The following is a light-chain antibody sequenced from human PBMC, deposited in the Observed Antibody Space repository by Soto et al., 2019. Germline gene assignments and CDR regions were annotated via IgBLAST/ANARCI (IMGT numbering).Light chain of an antibody. V-gene: IGKV3-15*01. CDR2: DAS. J-gene: IGKJ4*01. CDR1: QSVFNN. CDR3: QQYYKWPLT. Sequence: EIVLTQSPATLSSFPGERATLSCWASQSVFNNLAWYQQKPGQAPRLLIYDASTRATGIPARLSGSGSGTEFTLTISSLESQDFAVYYCQQYYKWPLTFGGGTKVDIK.